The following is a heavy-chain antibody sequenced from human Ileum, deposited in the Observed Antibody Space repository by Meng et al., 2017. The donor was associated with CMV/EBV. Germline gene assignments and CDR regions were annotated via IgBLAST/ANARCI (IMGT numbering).Heavy chain of an antibody. V-gene: IGHV4-39*07. J-gene: IGHJ4*02. CDR2: ITYSGTT. Sequence: PLVEEAGRGVVKPSETLSPTCTVAGDSSSSGDYFCGRIRPQPKGLEGVASITYSGTTYYNPSLKSRVTMSVDTSKNQFSLKLNSVTDEDTAVYYCVRPSITMIDYWGQGTLVTVSS. CDR3: VRPSITMIDY. D-gene: IGHD3-22*01. CDR1: GDSSSSGDYF.